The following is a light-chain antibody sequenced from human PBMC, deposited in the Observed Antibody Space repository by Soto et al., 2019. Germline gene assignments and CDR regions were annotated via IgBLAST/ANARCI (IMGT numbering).Light chain of an antibody. CDR1: QSITNY. CDR3: QQSNSSPPT. J-gene: IGKJ4*01. CDR2: AAS. V-gene: IGKV1-39*01. Sequence: DIQMTQSPSSVSASVGDRVTITCRASQSITNYLNWYQHKPGQAPNLLIYAASTLQAGVPSRFRGSGSGTDFTLTISSLQPEDFATYFCQQSNSSPPTFGGGTKVDIK.